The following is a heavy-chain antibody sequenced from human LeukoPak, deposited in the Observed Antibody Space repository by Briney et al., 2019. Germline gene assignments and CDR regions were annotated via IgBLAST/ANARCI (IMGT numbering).Heavy chain of an antibody. CDR1: GFTFSNYA. Sequence: GGSLRLSCAASGFTFSNYAMHWVRQAPGKGLEYVSAISSNGGSTYYANSVKGRFTISRDNSKTTLYLQMGSLRAEDMAVYYCARGSWTTVTTPLDYWGQGTLVTVSS. D-gene: IGHD4-17*01. V-gene: IGHV3-64*01. J-gene: IGHJ4*02. CDR2: ISSNGGST. CDR3: ARGSWTTVTTPLDY.